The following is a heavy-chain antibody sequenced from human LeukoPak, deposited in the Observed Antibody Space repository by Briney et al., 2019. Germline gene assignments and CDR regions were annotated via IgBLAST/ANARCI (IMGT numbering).Heavy chain of an antibody. CDR1: GFNFRTYG. D-gene: IGHD3-22*01. V-gene: IGHV3-23*01. CDR3: AKAYGTNGYYQLPIDF. CDR2: ISGFGGAT. J-gene: IGHJ4*02. Sequence: PGGSLRLSCEASGFNFRTYGMSWVRQAPGKGLEWVSFISGFGGATDYADSVKGRFTISRDNSKNIVYLEMNSLRAEDTAVYYCAKAYGTNGYYQLPIDFWGQGTLVTASS.